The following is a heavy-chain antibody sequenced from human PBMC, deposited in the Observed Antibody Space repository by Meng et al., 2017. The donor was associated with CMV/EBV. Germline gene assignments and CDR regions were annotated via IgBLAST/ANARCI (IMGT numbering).Heavy chain of an antibody. CDR3: ARGVGGWFDP. Sequence: HLKQWGAGLLKPSETLSLTCAVYGGSFSGYYWSWIRQPPGKGLEWIGEINHSGSTNYNPSLKSRVTISVDTSKNQFSLKLSSVTAADTAVYYCARGVGGWFDPWGQGTLVTV. V-gene: IGHV4-34*01. D-gene: IGHD1-26*01. CDR2: INHSGST. CDR1: GGSFSGYY. J-gene: IGHJ5*02.